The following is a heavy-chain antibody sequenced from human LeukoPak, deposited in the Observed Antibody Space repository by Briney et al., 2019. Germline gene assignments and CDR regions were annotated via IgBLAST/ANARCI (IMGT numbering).Heavy chain of an antibody. Sequence: SETLSLTCTVSGGSISSSSYYWGWIRQPPGKGLEWIGSIYYSGSTYYNPSLKSRVTISVDTSKNQFSLKLSSVTAADTAVYYCARLYSSIPFDIWGQGTMVTVSS. V-gene: IGHV4-39*07. J-gene: IGHJ3*02. CDR1: GGSISSSSYY. D-gene: IGHD6-19*01. CDR3: ARLYSSIPFDI. CDR2: IYYSGST.